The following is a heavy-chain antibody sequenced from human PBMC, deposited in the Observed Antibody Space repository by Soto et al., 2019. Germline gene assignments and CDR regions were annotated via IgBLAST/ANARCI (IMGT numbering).Heavy chain of an antibody. J-gene: IGHJ4*02. D-gene: IGHD4-17*01. Sequence: AXGTLSLTCAVYGGSFSGYYWSWIRQPPGKGLEWIGEINHSGSTNYNPSLKSRVTISVDTSKNQFSLKLSSVTAADTAVYYCARVIIYGILDYWGQGTLVTVSS. CDR3: ARVIIYGILDY. V-gene: IGHV4-34*01. CDR1: GGSFSGYY. CDR2: INHSGST.